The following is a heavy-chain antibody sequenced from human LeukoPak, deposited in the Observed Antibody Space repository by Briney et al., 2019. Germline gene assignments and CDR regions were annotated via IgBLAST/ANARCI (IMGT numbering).Heavy chain of an antibody. V-gene: IGHV4-61*02. CDR1: GGSISSGSYY. J-gene: IGHJ3*02. Sequence: SQTLSLTCTVSGGSISSGSYYWSWIRQPAGKGLEWIGRIYTSGSTNYNPSLKSRVTISVDTSKNQFSLKLSSVTAADTAVYYCARDTYYYNSDTSWSDVFDIWGQGTMVTVSS. CDR2: IYTSGST. CDR3: ARDTYYYNSDTSWSDVFDI. D-gene: IGHD3-22*01.